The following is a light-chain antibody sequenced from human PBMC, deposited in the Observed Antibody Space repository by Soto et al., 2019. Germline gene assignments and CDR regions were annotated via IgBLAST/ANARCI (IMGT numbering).Light chain of an antibody. J-gene: IGKJ1*01. CDR3: QQYSRCST. V-gene: IGKV1-5*03. CDR1: QTISSW. CDR2: KAS. Sequence: DIQVTQSPSTLSASVGDRVTITCRASQTISSWLAWYQQKPGMAPKLLIYKASTLQSRVPSRFSGSGSGTEFTLTISSLQPDDFATYYCQQYSRCSTFGQGTKVELK.